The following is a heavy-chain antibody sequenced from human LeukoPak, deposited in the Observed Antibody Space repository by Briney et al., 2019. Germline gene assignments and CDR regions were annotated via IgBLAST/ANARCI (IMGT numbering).Heavy chain of an antibody. CDR1: GFTFSTSG. Sequence: GGSLGLSCAASGFTFSTSGIHWVRQAPGKGLEWVAFISSDGTNKYYADSVEGRFTISRDGSNNTLYLQMNSLRAEDTAVYYCAKAALVSTYYFDYWGQGTLVTVSS. CDR2: ISSDGTNK. CDR3: AKAALVSTYYFDY. J-gene: IGHJ4*02. V-gene: IGHV3-30*18.